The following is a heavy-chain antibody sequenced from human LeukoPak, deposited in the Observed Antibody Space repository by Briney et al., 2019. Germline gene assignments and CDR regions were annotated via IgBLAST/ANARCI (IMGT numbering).Heavy chain of an antibody. V-gene: IGHV4-4*02. D-gene: IGHD6-13*01. CDR3: ARAMGSSSWYGGSFDY. Sequence: ASETLSLTCAVSGGSISSSNWWSWVRQPPGKGLEWIGEIYHSGSTNYNPSLKSRVTISVDKSKNQFSLKLSSVTAADTAVYYCARAMGSSSWYGGSFDYWGQGTLVTVSS. J-gene: IGHJ4*02. CDR1: GGSISSSNW. CDR2: IYHSGST.